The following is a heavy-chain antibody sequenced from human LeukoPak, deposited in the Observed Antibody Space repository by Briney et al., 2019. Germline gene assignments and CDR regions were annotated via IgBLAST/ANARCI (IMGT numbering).Heavy chain of an antibody. CDR3: ARDRIGGYYYYMDV. CDR1: EFSVGSNY. CDR2: IYSGGST. Sequence: PGGSLRLSCAASEFSVGSNYMTWVRQAPGKGLEWVSLIYSGGSTYYADSVKGRFTISRDNSKNTLYLQMNSLRAEDTAVYYCARDRIGGYYYYMDVWGKGTTVTVSS. V-gene: IGHV3-66*01. J-gene: IGHJ6*03. D-gene: IGHD1-26*01.